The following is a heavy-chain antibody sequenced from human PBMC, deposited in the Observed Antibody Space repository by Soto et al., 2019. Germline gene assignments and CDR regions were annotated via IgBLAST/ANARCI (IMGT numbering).Heavy chain of an antibody. Sequence: QVQLVQSGAEVKKPGSSVKVSCKASGGTFSSYTISWVRQAPGQGLEWMGRIIPILGIANYAQKFQGRVTITADKSTSTAYMELSSLRSEDTAVYYCARAVVPVAPRFDPWGQGTLVTVSS. J-gene: IGHJ5*02. CDR1: GGTFSSYT. CDR2: IIPILGIA. D-gene: IGHD2-15*01. CDR3: ARAVVPVAPRFDP. V-gene: IGHV1-69*02.